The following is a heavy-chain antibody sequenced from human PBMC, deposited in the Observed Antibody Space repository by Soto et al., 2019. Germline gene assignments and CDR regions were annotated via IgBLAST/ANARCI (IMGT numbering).Heavy chain of an antibody. D-gene: IGHD3-22*01. CDR2: IYYSGST. CDR1: GGSISSGDYY. CDR3: ARQHYYDSSGYYTWN. Sequence: SETLSLTCSVSGGSISSGDYYWNWIRQPPGKGLEWIGHIYYSGSTYYTPSLKSRVTISADTSNNQFSLRLNSVTAADTAVYYCARQHYYDSSGYYTWNWGQGTLVTVSS. V-gene: IGHV4-30-4*01. J-gene: IGHJ4*02.